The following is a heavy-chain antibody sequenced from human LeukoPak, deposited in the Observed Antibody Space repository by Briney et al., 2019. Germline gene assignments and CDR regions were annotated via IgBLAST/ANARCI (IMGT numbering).Heavy chain of an antibody. J-gene: IGHJ3*02. CDR2: ISSIGST. CDR1: DDSFGTHY. V-gene: IGHV4-59*11. D-gene: IGHD4-17*01. CDR3: ARDPTTVTKGFDI. Sequence: PSETLSLTCIFSDDSFGTHYWTWIRQPPGKGLEWIGYISSIGSTNYNPSLKSRVTISVDTSKKRFSLRMTSVTAADTAVYYCARDPTTVTKGFDIWGQGTRVTVSS.